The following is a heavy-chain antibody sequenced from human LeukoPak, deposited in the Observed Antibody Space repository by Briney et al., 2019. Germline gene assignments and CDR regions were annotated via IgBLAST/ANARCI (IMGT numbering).Heavy chain of an antibody. CDR3: ARDPVQDFDF. Sequence: GESLRLSCAASGFTFTNYWMTWVRQAPGKGLEWVANINKDGSEKQYVDSVKGRFTISRDNPKNSVYLQMSSLRVEDSAVYYCARDPVQDFDFWGQGIMVTVSS. CDR2: INKDGSEK. CDR1: GFTFTNYW. J-gene: IGHJ4*02. V-gene: IGHV3-7*01.